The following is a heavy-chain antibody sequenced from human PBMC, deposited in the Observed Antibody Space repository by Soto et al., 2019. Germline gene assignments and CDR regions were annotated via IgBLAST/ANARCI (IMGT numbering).Heavy chain of an antibody. CDR3: ARGGSGELPNWFDP. D-gene: IGHD1-26*01. Sequence: SETLSLTCAVSGGSISSSNWWSWVRQHPGKGLEWIGEIYHSGSTNYNPSLKSRVTISVDKSKNQSSLKLSSVTAADTAVYYCARGGSGELPNWFDPWGQGTLVTVSS. J-gene: IGHJ5*02. CDR1: GGSISSSNW. CDR2: IYHSGST. V-gene: IGHV4-4*02.